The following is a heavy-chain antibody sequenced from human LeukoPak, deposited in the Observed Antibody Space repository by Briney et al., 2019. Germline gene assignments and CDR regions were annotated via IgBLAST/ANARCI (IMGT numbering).Heavy chain of an antibody. Sequence: PSENLSLTCAVYGGSFSGYYWSWIRQPPGKGLEWIGEINHSGSTNYNPSLKSRVTISVDTSKNQFSLKLSSVTAADTAVYYCASASITRYYFDYWGQGTLVTVSS. CDR2: INHSGST. D-gene: IGHD4-11*01. V-gene: IGHV4-34*01. CDR3: ASASITRYYFDY. J-gene: IGHJ4*02. CDR1: GGSFSGYY.